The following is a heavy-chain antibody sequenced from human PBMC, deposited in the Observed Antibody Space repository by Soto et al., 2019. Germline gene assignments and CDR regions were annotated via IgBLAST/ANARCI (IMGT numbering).Heavy chain of an antibody. CDR1: GLRFSSYG. CDR3: ARELLYGSGSRDFHYYGMDV. J-gene: IGHJ6*02. CDR2: IWFDGSKQ. V-gene: IGHV3-33*01. D-gene: IGHD3-10*01. Sequence: GGSLRLSCAASGLRFSSYGIHWVRQAPGKGLQWVAVIWFDGSKQYYADSVKGRFNISRDNSKNTVYLQMNSLRADDTAVYYCARELLYGSGSRDFHYYGMDVWGQGTTVTVS.